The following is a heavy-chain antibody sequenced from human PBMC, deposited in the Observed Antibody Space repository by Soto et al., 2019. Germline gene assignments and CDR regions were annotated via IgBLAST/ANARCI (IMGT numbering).Heavy chain of an antibody. Sequence: SETLSLTCTVSGGSISSSSYYWGWIRQPPGKGLEWIGYIYYSGSTYYNPSLKSRVTISVDTSKNQFSLKLSSVTAADTAVYYCARGSVVAATLFDYWGQGTLVTVSS. CDR3: ARGSVVAATLFDY. J-gene: IGHJ4*02. D-gene: IGHD2-15*01. V-gene: IGHV4-31*03. CDR2: IYYSGST. CDR1: GGSISSSSYY.